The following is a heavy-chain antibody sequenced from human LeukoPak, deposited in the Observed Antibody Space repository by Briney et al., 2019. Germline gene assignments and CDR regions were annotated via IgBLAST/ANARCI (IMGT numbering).Heavy chain of an antibody. CDR1: GGSISSYY. D-gene: IGHD3-22*01. J-gene: IGHJ4*02. CDR2: IYYSGST. Sequence: PSETLSLTCTVSGGSISSYYWSWIRQPPGKGLEWIGYIYYSGSTNYNPSLKSRVTISVDTSKNQSSLRVRSVSAADTAVYYCARLSNYDSYGYFDYWGQGTLVTVSS. CDR3: ARLSNYDSYGYFDY. V-gene: IGHV4-59*08.